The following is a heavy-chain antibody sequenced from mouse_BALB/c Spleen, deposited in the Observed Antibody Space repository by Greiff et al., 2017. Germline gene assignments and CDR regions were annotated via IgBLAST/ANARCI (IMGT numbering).Heavy chain of an antibody. CDR2: IYPGDGST. D-gene: IGHD1-1*01. J-gene: IGHJ2*01. CDR3: ARITTVEGY. V-gene: IGHV1S56*01. CDR1: GYTFTSYY. Sequence: VQLQQSGPELVKPGASVKMSCKASGYTFTSYYIHWVKQRPGQGLEWIGWIYPGDGSTKYNEKFKGKTTLTADKSSSTAYMLLSSLTSEDSAIYFCARITTVEGYWGQGTTLTVSS.